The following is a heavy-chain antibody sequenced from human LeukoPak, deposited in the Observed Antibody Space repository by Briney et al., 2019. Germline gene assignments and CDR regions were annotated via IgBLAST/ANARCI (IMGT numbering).Heavy chain of an antibody. CDR3: ARDHYCSSTSCYAYYYGMDV. Sequence: GGSLRLSCAASGFTFSSYGMHWVRQAPGKGLEWVAVISYDGSNRYYADSVKGRFTISRDNAKNSLYLQMNSLRAEDTAVYYCARDHYCSSTSCYAYYYGMDVWGQGTTVTVSS. D-gene: IGHD2-2*01. J-gene: IGHJ6*02. CDR2: ISYDGSNR. CDR1: GFTFSSYG. V-gene: IGHV3-30*03.